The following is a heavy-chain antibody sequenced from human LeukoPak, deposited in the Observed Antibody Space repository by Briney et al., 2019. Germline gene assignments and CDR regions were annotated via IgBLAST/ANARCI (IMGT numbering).Heavy chain of an antibody. CDR2: IIPIFGTA. D-gene: IGHD3-10*01. J-gene: IGHJ3*02. V-gene: IGHV1-69*13. Sequence: ASVKVSCKASGGTFSSYAISWVRQAPGQGLEWMGGIIPIFGTANYAQKFQGRVTITADESTSTAYMELSSLRSEDTAVYYCARMARGVSVAFDTWGQGTMVTVSS. CDR1: GGTFSSYA. CDR3: ARMARGVSVAFDT.